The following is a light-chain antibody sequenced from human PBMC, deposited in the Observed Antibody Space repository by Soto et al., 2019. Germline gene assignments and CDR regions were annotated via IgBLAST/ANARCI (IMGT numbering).Light chain of an antibody. CDR2: EVS. CDR3: SSYTRSSTRV. Sequence: QSVLTQPASVSGSPGQSITISCTGTSSDVGGYNYVSWYQQHPGKAPKLMIYEVSNRPSGVSNRVSGSKSGNTASLTISGRQAEDEADYYCSSYTRSSTRVFGGGTKLTVL. J-gene: IGLJ3*02. V-gene: IGLV2-14*01. CDR1: SSDVGGYNY.